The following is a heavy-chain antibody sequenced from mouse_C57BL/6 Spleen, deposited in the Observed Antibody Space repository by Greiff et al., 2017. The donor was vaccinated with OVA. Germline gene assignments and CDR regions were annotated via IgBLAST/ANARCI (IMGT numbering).Heavy chain of an antibody. J-gene: IGHJ1*03. V-gene: IGHV3-8*01. CDR3: ARYYYYGSSEWYFDV. Sequence: EVLLVQSGPGLVKPSQSLSFSCSASGYSITSDYWNWIRKFPGHKLEYIGYISYSGSTYYYPSLIRRISITRDTSKSQYYLQLLSVTTEDTATYYGARYYYYGSSEWYFDVWGKGTTVTVSS. D-gene: IGHD1-1*01. CDR1: GYSITSDY. CDR2: ISYSGST.